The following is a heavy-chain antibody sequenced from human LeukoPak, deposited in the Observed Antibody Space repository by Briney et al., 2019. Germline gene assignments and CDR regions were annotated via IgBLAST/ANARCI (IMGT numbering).Heavy chain of an antibody. CDR1: GGSISSYY. D-gene: IGHD6-13*01. CDR2: IYYSGST. V-gene: IGHV4-59*01. CDR3: ARDQGIAAAGTQYYYYYGMDV. Sequence: SETLSLTCTVSGGSISSYYWSWIRQPPGKGLEWIGYIYYSGSTNYNPSLKSRVTISVDTSKSQFSLKLSSVTAADTAVYYCARDQGIAAAGTQYYYYYGMDVWGKGTTVTVSS. J-gene: IGHJ6*04.